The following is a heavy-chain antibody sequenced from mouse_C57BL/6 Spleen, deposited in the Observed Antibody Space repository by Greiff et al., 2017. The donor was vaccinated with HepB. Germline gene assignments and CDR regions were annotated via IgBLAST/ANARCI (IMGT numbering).Heavy chain of an antibody. CDR1: GFTFSSYG. V-gene: IGHV5-6*02. CDR3: ARHDTTVVDWYFDV. D-gene: IGHD1-1*01. J-gene: IGHJ1*03. Sequence: DVMLVESGGDLVKPGGSLKLTCAASGFTFSSYGMSWVLQTPDKRLEGVATISSGGSYTYYPDSVKGRFTISRDNAKNTLYLQMISLKSEDTAMYYCARHDTTVVDWYFDVWGTGTTVTVSS. CDR2: ISSGGSYT.